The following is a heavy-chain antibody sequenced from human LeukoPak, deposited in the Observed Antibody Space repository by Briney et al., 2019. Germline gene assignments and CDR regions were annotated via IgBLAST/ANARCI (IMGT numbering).Heavy chain of an antibody. D-gene: IGHD3-3*01. Sequence: ASVKVSCKASGSTFSSYTISWVRQAPGQGLEWMGRIIPILGIANYAQKFQGRVTITADKSTSTAYMELSSLRSEDTAVYYCARVGESNYDFWSGYYYNWFDPWGQGTLVTVSS. CDR1: GSTFSSYT. CDR3: ARVGESNYDFWSGYYYNWFDP. CDR2: IIPILGIA. V-gene: IGHV1-69*02. J-gene: IGHJ5*02.